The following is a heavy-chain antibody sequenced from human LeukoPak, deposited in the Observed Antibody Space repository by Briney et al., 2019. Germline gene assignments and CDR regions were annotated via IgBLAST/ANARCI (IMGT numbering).Heavy chain of an antibody. CDR3: AKDYY. V-gene: IGHV3-43*02. J-gene: IGHJ4*02. CDR2: ISGDGGTT. Sequence: GGSLRLSCAASGFTFDDYPMHWVRQTLGKGLEWVSLISGDGGTTYYADSVKGRFTISRDNIKNSLYLQMNSLRTEDSALYYCAKDYYWGQGTLVTVSS. CDR1: GFTFDDYP.